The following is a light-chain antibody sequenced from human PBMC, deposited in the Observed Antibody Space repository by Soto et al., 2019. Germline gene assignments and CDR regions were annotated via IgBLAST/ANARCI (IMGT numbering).Light chain of an antibody. CDR2: KAS. CDR3: QQYNSYPWT. J-gene: IGKJ1*01. V-gene: IGKV1-5*03. Sequence: DIQMPQSLSTLSASVGDRVTITCRASPSISSWLAWYQQKPGKAPKVLIYKASSLESGVPSRFSGSGSGTEFTLTISSLQPDDFATYYCQQYNSYPWTFGQGTKVEIK. CDR1: PSISSW.